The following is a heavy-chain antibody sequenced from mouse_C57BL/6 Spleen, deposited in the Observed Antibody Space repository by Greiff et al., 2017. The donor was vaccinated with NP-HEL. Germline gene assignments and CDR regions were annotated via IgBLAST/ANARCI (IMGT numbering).Heavy chain of an antibody. CDR1: GYSFTGYY. CDR3: ARYGDYYGSIDY. CDR2: INPSTGGT. Sequence: VQLQQSGPELVKPGASVKISCKASGYSFTGYYMNWVKQSPEKSLEWIGEINPSTGGTTYNQKFKAKATLTVDKSSSTAYMQLKSLTSEDSAVYYCARYGDYYGSIDYWGQGTSLTVSS. V-gene: IGHV1-42*01. D-gene: IGHD1-1*01. J-gene: IGHJ2*02.